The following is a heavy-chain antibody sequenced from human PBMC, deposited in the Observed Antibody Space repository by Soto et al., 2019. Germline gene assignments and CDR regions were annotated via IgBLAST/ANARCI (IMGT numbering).Heavy chain of an antibody. Sequence: SGPTLVNPTQTLTLTCTFYGFSLSTSGMCVSWIRQPPGKALEWLALIDWDDDKYYSTSLKTRLTISKDTSKNQVVLTMTNMDPVDTATYYCALMMMRDYVMRGMDVWGQGTTVTVSS. V-gene: IGHV2-70*01. J-gene: IGHJ6*02. CDR1: GFSLSTSGMC. CDR2: IDWDDDK. CDR3: ALMMMRDYVMRGMDV. D-gene: IGHD3-16*01.